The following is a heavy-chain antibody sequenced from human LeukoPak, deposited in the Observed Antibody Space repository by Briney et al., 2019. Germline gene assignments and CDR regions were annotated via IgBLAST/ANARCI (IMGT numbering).Heavy chain of an antibody. V-gene: IGHV1-69*13. CDR2: IIPIFGTA. CDR1: VGTFSSYA. Sequence: ASVKVSCKASVGTFSSYAIGWVRQAPGQGLEWMGGIIPIFGTANYAQKFQGRVTITADESTSTAYMELSRLRSEDPAVSSCASRYDSSGNHPEDDAFDIWGQGTMVTVSS. CDR3: ASRYDSSGNHPEDDAFDI. J-gene: IGHJ3*02. D-gene: IGHD3-22*01.